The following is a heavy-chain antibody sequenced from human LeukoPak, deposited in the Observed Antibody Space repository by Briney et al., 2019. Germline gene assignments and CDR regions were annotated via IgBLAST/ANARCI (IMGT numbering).Heavy chain of an antibody. J-gene: IGHJ4*02. CDR2: INHSGVS. V-gene: IGHV4-34*01. Sequence: GSLRLSCAASGFTFSSYAMSWVRQSPGKGLEWIGEINHSGVSNYNPSLKSRITMSVDTSKNQFALQLNSVTAADSAVYYCARGARLLGWFVVGRPPSAYCFDSWGLGTLVTVSS. D-gene: IGHD3-3*01. CDR1: GFTFSSYA. CDR3: ARGARLLGWFVVGRPPSAYCFDS.